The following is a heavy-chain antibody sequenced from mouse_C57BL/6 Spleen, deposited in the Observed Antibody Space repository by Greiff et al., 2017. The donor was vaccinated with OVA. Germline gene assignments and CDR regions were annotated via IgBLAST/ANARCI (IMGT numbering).Heavy chain of an antibody. Sequence: QVQLKESGPELVKPGASVKLSCKASGYTFTSYDINWVKQRPGQGLEWIGWIYPRDGSTKYNEKFKGKATLTVDTSSSTAYMELHSLTSEDSAVYFCARRGYGSSYAMDYWGQGTSVTVSS. V-gene: IGHV1-85*01. D-gene: IGHD1-1*01. CDR2: IYPRDGST. J-gene: IGHJ4*01. CDR3: ARRGYGSSYAMDY. CDR1: GYTFTSYD.